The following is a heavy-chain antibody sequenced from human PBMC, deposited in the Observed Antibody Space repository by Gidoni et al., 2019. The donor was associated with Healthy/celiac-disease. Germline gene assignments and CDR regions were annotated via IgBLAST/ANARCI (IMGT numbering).Heavy chain of an antibody. CDR3: ARDSSGWYYRRNAFDI. CDR1: GFTFRSYS. D-gene: IGHD6-19*01. J-gene: IGHJ3*02. Sequence: EVQLVEPGGGLAKPGGYPRPSCAASGFTFRSYSMNGVRQDPGKELEWVSSISSSRSYISYADSLKGRFTISRDNAKNSLYLQMNSLRADDTAVYYCARDSSGWYYRRNAFDIWGQGTMVTVSS. V-gene: IGHV3-21*01. CDR2: ISSSRSYI.